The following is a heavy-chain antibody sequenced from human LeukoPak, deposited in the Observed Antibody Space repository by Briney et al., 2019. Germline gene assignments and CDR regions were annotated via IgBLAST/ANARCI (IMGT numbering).Heavy chain of an antibody. V-gene: IGHV3-23*01. Sequence: GGSLRLSWAASGFTFSSYGVSWVRQAPGEGLELVSAMSSSDDGRYYAASVRGRFTISRDTSRSTLYLQMNSLRAEDAAVYYCAKAPVTSCRGAFCYPFDYWGQGTLVTVSS. D-gene: IGHD2-15*01. J-gene: IGHJ4*02. CDR3: AKAPVTSCRGAFCYPFDY. CDR1: GFTFSSYG. CDR2: MSSSDDGR.